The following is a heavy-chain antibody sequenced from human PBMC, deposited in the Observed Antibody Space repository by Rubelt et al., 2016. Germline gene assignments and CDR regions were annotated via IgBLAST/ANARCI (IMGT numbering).Heavy chain of an antibody. J-gene: IGHJ6*02. CDR2: VSPYNIDT. D-gene: IGHD2-15*01. Sequence: QVQLVQSGAEVKKPGASVKVSCKASGYTFTSYGISWVRQATGQGLEWLGWVSPYNIDTNYPAGFQGRVTWTTDASTATAYMELRSLTSGDTAVYYCARDTYCSGGTCYMDVWGQGTTVTVSS. CDR1: GYTFTSYG. CDR3: ARDTYCSGGTCYMDV. V-gene: IGHV1-18*01.